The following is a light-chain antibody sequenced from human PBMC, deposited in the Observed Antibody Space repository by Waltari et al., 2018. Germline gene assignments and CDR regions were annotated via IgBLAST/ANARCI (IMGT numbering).Light chain of an antibody. CDR2: DAS. J-gene: IGKJ5*01. Sequence: DIQMTQSPSSLSASVGHRVTIACQASHDISNYLNWYQQKPGEAPKLLIYDASTLETGVPSRFSGSGSGTDFTFTISSVQPEDVATYYCQQYDNFITFGQGTRLEIK. CDR1: HDISNY. CDR3: QQYDNFIT. V-gene: IGKV1-33*01.